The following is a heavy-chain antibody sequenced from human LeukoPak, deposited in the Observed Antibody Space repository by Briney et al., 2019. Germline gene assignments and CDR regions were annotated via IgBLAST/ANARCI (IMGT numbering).Heavy chain of an antibody. J-gene: IGHJ4*02. V-gene: IGHV1-2*02. CDR1: GYTSTGYY. CDR2: INPNSGGT. CDR3: ARGQPYYDSSGYPDY. D-gene: IGHD3-22*01. Sequence: ASVKVSCKASGYTSTGYYMHWVRQAPGQGLEWMGWINPNSGGTNYAQKFQGRVTMTRDTSISTAYMELSRLRSDDTAVYYCARGQPYYDSSGYPDYWGQGTLVTV.